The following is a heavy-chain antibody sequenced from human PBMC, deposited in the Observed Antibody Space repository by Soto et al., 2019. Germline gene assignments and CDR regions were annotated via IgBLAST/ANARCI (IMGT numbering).Heavy chain of an antibody. CDR2: IYYSVNP. V-gene: IGHV4-59*01. D-gene: IGHD1-26*01. J-gene: IGHJ4*02. Sequence: NPSETLSLTCTVSGGSISGYYWSWIRQPPGKGLEWIGYIYYSVNPDYNPSLKSRVSISVDTSKNQFSLKLSSVTAADTAVYYCARVKWDQLYYFDSWGQGTLVTVSS. CDR3: ARVKWDQLYYFDS. CDR1: GGSISGYY.